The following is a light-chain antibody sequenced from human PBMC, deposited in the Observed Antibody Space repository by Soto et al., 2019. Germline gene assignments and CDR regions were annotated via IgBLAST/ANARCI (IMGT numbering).Light chain of an antibody. CDR3: MQATQYRPYT. CDR2: KVS. CDR1: QSLVHSDGNTY. J-gene: IGKJ2*01. Sequence: DIVLTQNPLSSPVTLGQPASISCRSSQSLVHSDGNTYLSWLHQRPGQPPRLLIYKVSNRFSGVPDRLSGSGAWTDFTLKISRVEAEDVGFYYCMQATQYRPYTFGQGTKLEIK. V-gene: IGKV2-24*01.